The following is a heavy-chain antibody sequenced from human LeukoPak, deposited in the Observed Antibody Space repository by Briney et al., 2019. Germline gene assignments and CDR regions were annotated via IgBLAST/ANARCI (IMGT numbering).Heavy chain of an antibody. CDR1: ESTFSVYA. CDR2: IISGGTTI. D-gene: IGHD2-2*01. CDR3: VRDFEVPAAAPDYYYFYYMDV. V-gene: IGHV3-11*04. Sequence: GGSLRPSVPFPESTFSVYALNGSGQAQGKGRNCLSHIISGGTTIYYADSVKGRFTVSRDNVENSLFLQMNSLRVDDTAVYYCVRDFEVPAAAPDYYYFYYMDVWGTGTTVTVSS. J-gene: IGHJ6*03.